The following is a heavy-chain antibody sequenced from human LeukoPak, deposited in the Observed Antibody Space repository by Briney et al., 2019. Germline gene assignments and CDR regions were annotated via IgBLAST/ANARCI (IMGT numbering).Heavy chain of an antibody. V-gene: IGHV4-59*01. Sequence: SETLSLTCTVSGGSISSYYWSWIRQPPGKGLEWIGYIYYSGSTDYNPSLRSRVTISVDASKSQFSLKLSSVTAADTAVYYCASGRGLYSFYAFDIWGQGTMVTVTS. CDR3: ASGRGLYSFYAFDI. CDR1: GGSISSYY. J-gene: IGHJ3*02. D-gene: IGHD5-18*01. CDR2: IYYSGST.